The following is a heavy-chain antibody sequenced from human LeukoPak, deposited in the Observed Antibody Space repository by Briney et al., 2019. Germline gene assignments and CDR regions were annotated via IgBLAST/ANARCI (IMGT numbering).Heavy chain of an antibody. V-gene: IGHV3-9*01. D-gene: IGHD3-10*01. CDR2: ISWNSGSI. Sequence: LSLTCTVSGGSISSYYWSWIRQPPGKGLEWVSGISWNSGSIGYADSVKGRFTISRDNAKNSLYLQMNSLRAEDTALYYCAKVGGSKYYYYYYMDVWGKGTTVTVSS. CDR3: AKVGGSKYYYYYYMDV. J-gene: IGHJ6*03. CDR1: GGSISSYY.